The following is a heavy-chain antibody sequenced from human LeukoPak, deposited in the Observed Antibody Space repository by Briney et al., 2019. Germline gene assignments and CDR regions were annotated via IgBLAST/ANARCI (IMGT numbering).Heavy chain of an antibody. CDR2: FDPKDGDT. V-gene: IGHV1-24*01. CDR1: GYTLTELS. D-gene: IGHD5-24*01. J-gene: IGHJ4*02. Sequence: ASVKVSCKASGYTLTELSVHWVRQAPGKGLEWMGNFDPKDGDTIYAQRFQGRVTMSEDTSTHTAYMELSSLRSEDTAVYYCARGEMATMNYWGQGTLVTVSS. CDR3: ARGEMATMNY.